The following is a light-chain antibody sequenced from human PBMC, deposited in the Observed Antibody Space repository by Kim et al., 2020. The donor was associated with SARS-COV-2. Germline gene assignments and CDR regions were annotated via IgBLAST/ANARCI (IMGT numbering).Light chain of an antibody. J-gene: IGKJ3*01. Sequence: PASSPCEASQSLVYRNGNTYLNWLHQRPGQSPRRLIYKVSNRDSGVPGRFSGSGSGTDFTLQISRVEAGGVGVYYCMQGTHWPFTFGPGAKVDIK. CDR1: QSLVYRNGNTY. V-gene: IGKV2-30*01. CDR3: MQGTHWPFT. CDR2: KVS.